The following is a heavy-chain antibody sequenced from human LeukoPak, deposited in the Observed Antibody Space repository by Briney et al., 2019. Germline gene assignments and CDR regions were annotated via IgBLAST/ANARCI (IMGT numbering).Heavy chain of an antibody. CDR2: IIPIFGTA. J-gene: IGHJ4*02. Sequence: SVNVSCKSCVGTLSSYAISWVRQAPGQGLEWMGGIIPIFGTANYAQKLQGRVTITADESTSTAYMELSSLRSEDTAVYYCARDRYYGSGSYYNGYFDYWGQGTLVTVSS. D-gene: IGHD3-10*01. CDR1: VGTLSSYA. V-gene: IGHV1-69*01. CDR3: ARDRYYGSGSYYNGYFDY.